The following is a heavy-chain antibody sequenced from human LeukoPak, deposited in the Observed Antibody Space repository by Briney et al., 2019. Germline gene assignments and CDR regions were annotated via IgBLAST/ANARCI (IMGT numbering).Heavy chain of an antibody. J-gene: IGHJ4*02. CDR1: GLTFSNYW. CDR2: IKQDGSEK. V-gene: IGHV3-7*01. D-gene: IGHD3-22*01. Sequence: GGSLRLSCAGSGLTFSNYWMSWVRQAPGKGLEWVANIKQDGSEKYYVDSVKGRFTISRDNGKNSLYLEMNSLRAEDTAVYYCARLSERYYYDSSGYYPPPADYWGQGTLVTVSS. CDR3: ARLSERYYYDSSGYYPPPADY.